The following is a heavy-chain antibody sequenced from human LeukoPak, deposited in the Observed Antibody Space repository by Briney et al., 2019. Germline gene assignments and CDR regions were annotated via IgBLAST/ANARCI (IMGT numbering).Heavy chain of an antibody. CDR1: GFTFSSYE. J-gene: IGHJ6*03. D-gene: IGHD3-22*01. CDR2: ISSSGSTI. V-gene: IGHV3-48*03. CDR3: ARWSYYDSSGYRANFYYYMDV. Sequence: GGSLRLSCAASGFTFSSYEMNWVRQAPGKGLEWVSYISSSGSTIYYADSVKGRFTISRDNAKNSLYLQMNSLRAEDTAVYYCARWSYYDSSGYRANFYYYMDVWGKGTTVTISS.